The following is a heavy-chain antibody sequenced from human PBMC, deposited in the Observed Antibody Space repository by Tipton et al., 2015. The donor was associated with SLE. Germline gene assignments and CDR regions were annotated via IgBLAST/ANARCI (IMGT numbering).Heavy chain of an antibody. D-gene: IGHD6-19*01. J-gene: IGHJ4*02. Sequence: SLRLSCAASGFIFSSYSVNWVRQAPGKGLEWVSSIDRSSYIYYAHSVKGRFTISRDDAKNSLFLQMNSLRADDTAVYYCARVWVAGSPGALGYWGQGTLVTVSS. CDR3: ARVWVAGSPGALGY. CDR2: IDRSSYI. CDR1: GFIFSSYS. V-gene: IGHV3-21*01.